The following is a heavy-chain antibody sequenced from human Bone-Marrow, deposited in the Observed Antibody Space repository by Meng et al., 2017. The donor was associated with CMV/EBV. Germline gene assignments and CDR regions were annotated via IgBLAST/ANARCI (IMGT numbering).Heavy chain of an antibody. CDR1: TFGSYA. V-gene: IGHV1-69*05. CDR2: LIPIFGTA. D-gene: IGHD6-19*01. Sequence: TFGSYAISWVRQAPGQGLEWMGGLIPIFGTANYAQKFQSRVTITTDESTSTAYMELSSLRSEDTAVYYCARGRFSSGWYGGYWFDPWGQGTLVTVSS. J-gene: IGHJ5*02. CDR3: ARGRFSSGWYGGYWFDP.